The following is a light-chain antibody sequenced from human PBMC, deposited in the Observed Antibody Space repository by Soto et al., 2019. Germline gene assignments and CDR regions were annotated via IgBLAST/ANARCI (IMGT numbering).Light chain of an antibody. V-gene: IGKV1-5*03. CDR1: QSISSW. J-gene: IGKJ5*01. CDR2: KAS. Sequence: DIQMTQSPSTLSASVGDRVTITCRASQSISSWLAWYQQKPGKAPKILIYKASSLESGVPSRFSGSGSGTEFTITISSLQPDDFATYYCQQYNSYLITFGQGTRLEIK. CDR3: QQYNSYLIT.